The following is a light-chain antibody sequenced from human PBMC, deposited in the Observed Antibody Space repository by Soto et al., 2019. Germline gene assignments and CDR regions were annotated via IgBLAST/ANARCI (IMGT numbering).Light chain of an antibody. J-gene: IGLJ1*01. CDR2: EVS. CDR3: SSYTGSSYV. CDR1: GSDVGDYNY. V-gene: IGLV2-8*01. Sequence: QSVLTQPPSASGSPGQSVTISCTGTGSDVGDYNYVSWYQQHPGKAPKLMIYEVSKRPSGVPDRFSGSKSGNTASLTVSGLQAADEANYYCSSYTGSSYVFGTGTKVTVL.